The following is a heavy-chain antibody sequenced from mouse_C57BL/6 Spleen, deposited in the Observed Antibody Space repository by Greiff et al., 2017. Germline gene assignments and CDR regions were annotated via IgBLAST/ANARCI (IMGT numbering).Heavy chain of an antibody. CDR3: ARDSGYYAFDY. D-gene: IGHD2-3*01. CDR2: ICPGDGDT. V-gene: IGHV1-82*01. Sequence: VKLMESGPELVKPGASVKISCKASGYAFSSSWMNWVKQRPGKGLEWIGRICPGDGDTNYNGKFKGKATLTADNSSSTAYMQLSSLTSEDSAVYFCARDSGYYAFDYWGQGTTLTVSS. CDR1: GYAFSSSW. J-gene: IGHJ2*01.